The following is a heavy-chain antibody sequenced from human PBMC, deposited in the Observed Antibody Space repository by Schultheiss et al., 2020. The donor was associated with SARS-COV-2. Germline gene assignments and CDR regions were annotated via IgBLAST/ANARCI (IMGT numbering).Heavy chain of an antibody. Sequence: SETLSLTCTVSGGSISSYYWGWIRQPPGKGLEWVGSISYGGRTYFSPSLRSRVTMSVDSSKNQFSLQLKSLTAADTAVYYCARHLEGFEFWGQGALVTVSS. CDR2: ISYGGRT. V-gene: IGHV4-39*01. CDR3: ARHLEGFEF. J-gene: IGHJ5*01. D-gene: IGHD1-1*01. CDR1: GGSISSYY.